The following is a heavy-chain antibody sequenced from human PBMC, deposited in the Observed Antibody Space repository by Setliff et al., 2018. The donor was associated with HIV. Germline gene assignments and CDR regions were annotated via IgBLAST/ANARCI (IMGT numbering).Heavy chain of an antibody. CDR2: IDPRDSYT. CDR1: GYNFIDYW. CDR3: ARSHNFWSGLEVDS. Sequence: PGESLKISCKGSGYNFIDYWITWVRQMPGKGLEWMGRIDPRDSYTNYSPSFQGQVTISADKSISTAYLQWSSLKASDTAMYYCARSHNFWSGLEVDSWGQGTLVTVSS. D-gene: IGHD3-3*01. V-gene: IGHV5-10-1*04. J-gene: IGHJ4*02.